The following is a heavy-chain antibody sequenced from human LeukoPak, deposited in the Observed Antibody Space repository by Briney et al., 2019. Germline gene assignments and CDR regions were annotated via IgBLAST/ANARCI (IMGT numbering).Heavy chain of an antibody. Sequence: PSETLSLTCTVSAGSISNYYWSWIRQPPGKGLEWIGYIYYSGSTNYNPSLKSRVTISVDTSKNQFSLKLSSVTAADTAVYYCARQVYSSGWYWDDYWGQGTLVTVSS. CDR1: AGSISNYY. CDR2: IYYSGST. CDR3: ARQVYSSGWYWDDY. V-gene: IGHV4-59*08. D-gene: IGHD6-19*01. J-gene: IGHJ4*02.